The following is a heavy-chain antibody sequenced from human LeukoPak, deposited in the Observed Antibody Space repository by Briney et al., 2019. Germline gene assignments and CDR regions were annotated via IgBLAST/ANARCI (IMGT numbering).Heavy chain of an antibody. V-gene: IGHV3-53*01. CDR2: IYSDNT. CDR3: ARRAGAYSHPYDY. Sequence: GGSLRLSCTVSGFTFSTNSMSWVRQAPGKGLEWVSFIYSDNTHYSDSVKGRFTISRDNSKNTLYLQMNSLRAEDTAVYYCARRAGAYSHPYDYWGQGTLVTVSS. CDR1: GFTFSTNS. J-gene: IGHJ4*02. D-gene: IGHD4/OR15-4a*01.